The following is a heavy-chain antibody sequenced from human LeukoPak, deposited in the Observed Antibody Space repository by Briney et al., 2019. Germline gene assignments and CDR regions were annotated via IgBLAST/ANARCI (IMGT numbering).Heavy chain of an antibody. V-gene: IGHV3-48*01. Sequence: PGGSLRLSCAASGFTFSSYSMNWVRQAPGKGLEWASYISSSSSTIYYADSVKGRFTISRDNAKNSLYLQMNSLRAEDTAVYYCARGYTGIVGATYVDSWGQGTLVTVSS. D-gene: IGHD1-26*01. J-gene: IGHJ4*02. CDR1: GFTFSSYS. CDR2: ISSSSSTI. CDR3: ARGYTGIVGATYVDS.